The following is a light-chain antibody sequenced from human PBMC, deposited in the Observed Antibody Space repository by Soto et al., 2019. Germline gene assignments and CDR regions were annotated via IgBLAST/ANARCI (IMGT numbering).Light chain of an antibody. CDR3: QQYESTPPT. Sequence: DIVMTQSPDSLAVSLGERATINCKSSQSVLYSSNNKNYLAWYQQRPGPPPKLLIYCASTRESGVPDRFSGSGSGTDFTLTITSLQAEDVAVYYCQQYESTPPTFGQGTKLEIK. J-gene: IGKJ2*01. V-gene: IGKV4-1*01. CDR2: CAS. CDR1: QSVLYSSNNKNY.